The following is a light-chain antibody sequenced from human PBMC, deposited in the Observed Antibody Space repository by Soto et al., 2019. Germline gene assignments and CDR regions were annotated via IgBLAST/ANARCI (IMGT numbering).Light chain of an antibody. CDR1: QSVSSSY. J-gene: IGKJ1*01. Sequence: EIVLTHSPGTLSLSPGERATLSSRASQSVSSSYLAWYQQKPGQAPRLLIYGASSRATGIPDRFSGSGSGTDFTLTISRLEPEDFAVYYCQHYGSSWTFGQGTKVDI. CDR3: QHYGSSWT. V-gene: IGKV3-20*01. CDR2: GAS.